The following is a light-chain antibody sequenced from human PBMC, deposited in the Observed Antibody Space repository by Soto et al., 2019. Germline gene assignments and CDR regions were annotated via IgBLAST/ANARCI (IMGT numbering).Light chain of an antibody. CDR2: DTS. J-gene: IGKJ2*01. CDR1: QSVSSNY. CDR3: QLYDNSLYP. V-gene: IGKV3-20*01. Sequence: EVVLTQSPGTLSLSPGERATLSCRASQSVSSNYVAWYQQKPGQAPRLLIFDTSTRATGIPDRFSGSVSGTAFILTTSRLDPQDVAVYYCQLYDNSLYPFGQGTKLEIK.